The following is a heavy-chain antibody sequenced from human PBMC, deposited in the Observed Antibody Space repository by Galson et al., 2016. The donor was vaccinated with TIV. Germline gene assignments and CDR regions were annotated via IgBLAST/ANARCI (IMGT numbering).Heavy chain of an antibody. CDR3: ARAPGYSGYSYGYFDS. Sequence: SGAEVKKPEESLRISCKASGDSISSYWVGWVRQIPGKGLEWMGIIYPRDSETRYSPSFQGQVTIPADESISTVYLQWSSLKASDTAMYFCARAPGYSGYSYGYFDSWGQGTLVTVSS. D-gene: IGHD5-18*01. CDR2: IYPRDSET. CDR1: GDSISSYW. V-gene: IGHV5-51*03. J-gene: IGHJ4*02.